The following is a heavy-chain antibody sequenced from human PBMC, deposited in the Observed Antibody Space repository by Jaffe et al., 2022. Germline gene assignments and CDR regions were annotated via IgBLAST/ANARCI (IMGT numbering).Heavy chain of an antibody. V-gene: IGHV3-21*01. CDR3: ASSRTGYSSGWPWLGAFDI. CDR2: ISSSSSYI. Sequence: EVQLVESGGGLVKPGGSLRLSCAASGFTFSSYSMNWVRQAPGKGLEWVSSISSSSSYIYYADSVKGRFTISRDNAKNSLYLQMNSLRAEDTAVYYCASSRTGYSSGWPWLGAFDIWGQGTMVTVSS. CDR1: GFTFSSYS. D-gene: IGHD6-19*01. J-gene: IGHJ3*02.